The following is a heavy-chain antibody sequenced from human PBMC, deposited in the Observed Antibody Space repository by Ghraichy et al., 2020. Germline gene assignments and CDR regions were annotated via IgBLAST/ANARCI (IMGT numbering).Heavy chain of an antibody. Sequence: SETLPLTCAVYGGSFSGYYWSWIRQPPGKGLEWIGEINHSGSTNYNPSLKSRVTISVDTSKNQFSLKLSSVTAADTAVYYCARGSRYYDYVWGSYRPPGTPLFDYWGQGTLVTVSS. D-gene: IGHD3-16*02. V-gene: IGHV4-34*01. CDR3: ARGSRYYDYVWGSYRPPGTPLFDY. J-gene: IGHJ4*02. CDR2: INHSGST. CDR1: GGSFSGYY.